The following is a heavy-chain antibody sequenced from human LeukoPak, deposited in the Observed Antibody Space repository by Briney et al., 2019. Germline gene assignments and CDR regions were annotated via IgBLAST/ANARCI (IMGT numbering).Heavy chain of an antibody. CDR3: AKDAYRYYDSSDYYRPYYFDY. Sequence: PGGSLRLSCSASGFTFTSYPMTRVRQAPGKGLEWVSSVSGSAGRTYYADSVKGRFTISRDNSKNTLYLQMNSLRAEDTAVYYCAKDAYRYYDSSDYYRPYYFDYWGQGTRVTVSS. CDR1: GFTFTSYP. D-gene: IGHD3-22*01. V-gene: IGHV3-23*01. CDR2: VSGSAGRT. J-gene: IGHJ4*02.